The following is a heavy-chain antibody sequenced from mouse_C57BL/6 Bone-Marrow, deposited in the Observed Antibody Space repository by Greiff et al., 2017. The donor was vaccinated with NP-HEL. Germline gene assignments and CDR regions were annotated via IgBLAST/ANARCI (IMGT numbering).Heavy chain of an antibody. J-gene: IGHJ2*01. Sequence: EVQGVESGGGLVKPGGSLKLSCAASGFTFSSYAMSWVRQTPEKRLEWVATISDGGSYTSYPDTVKGRFTISRDNAKNNLYLQMSHLKAEDTAMYYCARDRTGTEGYYFDYWGQGTTLTVSS. CDR2: ISDGGSYT. CDR1: GFTFSSYA. D-gene: IGHD4-1*01. CDR3: ARDRTGTEGYYFDY. V-gene: IGHV5-4*01.